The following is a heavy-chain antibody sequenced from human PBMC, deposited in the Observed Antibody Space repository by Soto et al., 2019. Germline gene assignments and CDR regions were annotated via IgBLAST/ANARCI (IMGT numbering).Heavy chain of an antibody. D-gene: IGHD2-2*01. CDR2: FHYGEST. Sequence: PSETLSLTCTVSGGSISSGPYSWGWIRQPPGEGLEWIATFHYGESTHYNPSLESRVTVSVDTSQNHFSLKVSSVTVADTAVYYRARLGGFCSSTNCYGYYAMDVWGQGTTVTVSS. J-gene: IGHJ6*02. CDR3: ARLGGFCSSTNCYGYYAMDV. V-gene: IGHV4-39*02. CDR1: GGSISSGPYS.